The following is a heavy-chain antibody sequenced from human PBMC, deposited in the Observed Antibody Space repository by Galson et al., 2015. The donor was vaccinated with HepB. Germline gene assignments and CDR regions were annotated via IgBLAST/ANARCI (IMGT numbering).Heavy chain of an antibody. J-gene: IGHJ4*02. D-gene: IGHD3-22*01. CDR1: GFTVSSNY. Sequence: SLRLSCAASGFTVSSNYMSWVRQAPGKGLEWVSVIYSGGSTYYADSVKGRFTISRHNSKNTLYLQMNSLRAEDTAVYYCARVRGLLLGDYFDYWGQGTLVTVSS. V-gene: IGHV3-53*04. CDR2: IYSGGST. CDR3: ARVRGLLLGDYFDY.